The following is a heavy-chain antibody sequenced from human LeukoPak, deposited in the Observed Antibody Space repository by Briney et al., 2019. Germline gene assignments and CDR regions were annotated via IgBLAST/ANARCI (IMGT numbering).Heavy chain of an antibody. CDR2: ISPVFGTA. D-gene: IGHD6-13*01. Sequence: ASVKVSCKASGGTFSSYAISWVRQAPGQGLEWMGRISPVFGTADYAQNFQGRVTITTDESTSTACMERKSLRSEDTAVYYCATGPAAGNWFDPWGAGALVTVSA. CDR1: GGTFSSYA. CDR3: ATGPAAGNWFDP. V-gene: IGHV1-69*05. J-gene: IGHJ5*02.